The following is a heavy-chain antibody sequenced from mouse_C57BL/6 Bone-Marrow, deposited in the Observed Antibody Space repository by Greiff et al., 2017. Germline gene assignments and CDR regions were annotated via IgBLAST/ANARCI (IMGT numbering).Heavy chain of an antibody. CDR1: GYTFTSYW. J-gene: IGHJ4*01. CDR2: IYPGSGST. CDR3: ARSRAYYYGTSYAMDY. D-gene: IGHD1-1*01. V-gene: IGHV1-55*01. Sequence: QVQLQQPGAELVKPGASVKMSCKASGYTFTSYWITWVKQRPGQGLEWIGDIYPGSGSTNYNEKFKSKATLTVDTSSSTAYMQLSSLTSEDSAVYYCARSRAYYYGTSYAMDYWGQGTSVTVSS.